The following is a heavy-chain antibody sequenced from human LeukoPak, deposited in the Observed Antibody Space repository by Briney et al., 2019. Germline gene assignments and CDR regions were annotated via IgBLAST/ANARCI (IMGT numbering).Heavy chain of an antibody. CDR2: ITPSGDGT. Sequence: GGSLRLSCAASGFTFSSPAVSWVRQAPGKGLEWVSSITPSGDGTYYAASVKGRFTISRDNSKNTLYLQMNSLRAEDTAVYYCAREKPATPLDYWAREPWSPSPQ. CDR3: AREKPATPLDY. CDR1: GFTFSSPA. D-gene: IGHD5-12*01. J-gene: IGHJ4*02. V-gene: IGHV3-23*01.